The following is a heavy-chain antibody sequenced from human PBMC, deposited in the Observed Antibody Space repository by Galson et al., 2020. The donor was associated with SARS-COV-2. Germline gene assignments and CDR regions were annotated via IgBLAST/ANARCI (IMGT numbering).Heavy chain of an antibody. CDR1: GGTFSSYA. CDR3: ARGQPTQLDY. J-gene: IGHJ4*02. V-gene: IGHV1-69*06. D-gene: IGHD2-2*01. Sequence: SVKVSCKASGGTFSSYALSWVRQAPGQGLEWMGGIIPIFGTANYAQKFQGRVTITADKSTSTAYMGLGSLRSEDTAVYYCARGQPTQLDYWGQGTLVTVSS. CDR2: IIPIFGTA.